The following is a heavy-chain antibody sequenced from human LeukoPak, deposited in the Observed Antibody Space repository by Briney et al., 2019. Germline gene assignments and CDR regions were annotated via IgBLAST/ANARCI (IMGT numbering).Heavy chain of an antibody. CDR3: AKGDSYDILTGYYTCYFDY. V-gene: IGHV3-23*01. J-gene: IGHJ4*02. D-gene: IGHD3-9*01. Sequence: GGSLRLSCAASGFTFSSYAMSWVRQAPGKGLEWVSAISGSGGSTCYADSVKGRFTISRDNSKNTLYLQMNSLRAEDTAVYYCAKGDSYDILTGYYTCYFDYWGQGTLVTVSS. CDR2: ISGSGGST. CDR1: GFTFSSYA.